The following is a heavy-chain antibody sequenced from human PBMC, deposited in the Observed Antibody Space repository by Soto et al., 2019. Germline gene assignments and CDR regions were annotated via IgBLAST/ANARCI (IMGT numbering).Heavy chain of an antibody. V-gene: IGHV3-11*01. CDR2: ISGSGSAI. J-gene: IGHJ4*02. D-gene: IGHD1-1*01. CDR3: TRVPNWNDVYYFDY. Sequence: QVQLVESGGGLVKPGGSLRLSCAASGLTFSDYYMSWIRQAPGKGLEWVSYISGSGSAIDYADSVKGRFTISRDNAKKSLYLQMHSLRAEDTAVYYCTRVPNWNDVYYFDYWGQGTLVTVSS. CDR1: GLTFSDYY.